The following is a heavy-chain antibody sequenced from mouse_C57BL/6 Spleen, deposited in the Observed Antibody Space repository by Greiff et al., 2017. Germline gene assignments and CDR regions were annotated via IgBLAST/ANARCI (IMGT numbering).Heavy chain of an antibody. V-gene: IGHV3-6*01. CDR3: ARELGPYFDY. Sequence: LVESGPGLVKPSQSLSLTCSVTGYSITSGYYWNWIRQFPGNKLEWMGYISYDGSNNYNPSLKNRISITRDTSKNQFFLKLNSVTTEDTATYYCARELGPYFDYWGQGTTLTVSS. J-gene: IGHJ2*01. D-gene: IGHD4-1*01. CDR1: GYSITSGYY. CDR2: ISYDGSN.